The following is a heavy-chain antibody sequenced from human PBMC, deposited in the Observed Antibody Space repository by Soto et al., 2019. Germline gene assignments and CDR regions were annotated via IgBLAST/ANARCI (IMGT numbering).Heavy chain of an antibody. V-gene: IGHV3-21*01. D-gene: IGHD6-13*01. CDR1: GFTFSSYS. J-gene: IGHJ4*02. CDR3: ARDLTTGTRYFDY. CDR2: ISSSSYI. Sequence: EVQLVESGGGLVKPGGSLRLSCAASGFTFSSYSMNWVRQAPGKGLEWVSSISSSSYIYYADSVKGRFTISRDNAKNSLYLQMNSLRAEDTAVYYCARDLTTGTRYFDYWGQGTLVTVSS.